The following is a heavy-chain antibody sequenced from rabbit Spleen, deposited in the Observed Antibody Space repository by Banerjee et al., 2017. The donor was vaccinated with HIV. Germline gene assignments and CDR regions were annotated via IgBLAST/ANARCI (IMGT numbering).Heavy chain of an antibody. D-gene: IGHD8-1*01. CDR1: GIDFSSYYY. J-gene: IGHJ3*01. CDR2: IDISSGTT. V-gene: IGHV1S40*01. CDR3: ARGYAGSIYYAGTRLDL. Sequence: QSLEESGGDLVKPGGTLTLTCKASGIDFSSYYYMCWVRQAPGKGLELIACIDISSGTTYYASWVKGRFTISKTSSTTVTLQMTSLTAADTATYFCARGYAGSIYYAGTRLDLWGPGTLVTVS.